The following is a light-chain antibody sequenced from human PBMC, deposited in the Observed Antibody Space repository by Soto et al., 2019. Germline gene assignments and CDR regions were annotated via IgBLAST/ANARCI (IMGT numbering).Light chain of an antibody. CDR1: QSIGNW. V-gene: IGKV1-12*01. CDR3: QQDKSFPLT. J-gene: IGKJ5*01. CDR2: AAS. Sequence: DIQMTQSASSVSASGGDRVTITCRASQSIGNWLAWYQQKPGKAPKLLIYAASTLQGGVPSRFGGSGTGTDFTLTISSLQPDELATYYCQQDKSFPLTFGQGTRLEFK.